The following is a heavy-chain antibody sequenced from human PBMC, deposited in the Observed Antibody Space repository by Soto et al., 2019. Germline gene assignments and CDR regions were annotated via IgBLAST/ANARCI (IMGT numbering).Heavy chain of an antibody. J-gene: IGHJ4*02. CDR1: GYSFAGYW. CDR3: ARQIYDSDTGPNFQSYFDT. V-gene: IGHV5-10-1*01. CDR2: IDPSDSQT. D-gene: IGHD3-22*01. Sequence: PGQSLKIPCKGSGYSFAGYWITWVRQKPGKGLEWMGRIDPSDSQTYYSPSFRGHVTISVTKSITTVFLQWSSLRASDTAMYYCARQIYDSDTGPNFQSYFDTRGQGTPVTVSS.